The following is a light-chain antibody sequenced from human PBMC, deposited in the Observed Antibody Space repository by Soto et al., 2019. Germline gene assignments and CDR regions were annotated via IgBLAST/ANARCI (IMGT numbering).Light chain of an antibody. Sequence: QPVLTQSSSASASLGSSVKLTCTLSSRHSSYIIAWHQQQPGKAPRYLMKLESSGSYNKGSGIPDRFSGYSSGADRYITISNLQSEDEADYYCETWDSNTHVFGTGTKVTVL. CDR1: SRHSSYI. CDR2: LESSGSY. CDR3: ETWDSNTHV. J-gene: IGLJ1*01. V-gene: IGLV4-60*03.